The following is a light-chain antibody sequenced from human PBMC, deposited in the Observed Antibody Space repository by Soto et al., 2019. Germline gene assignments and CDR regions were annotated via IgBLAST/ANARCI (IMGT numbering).Light chain of an antibody. CDR1: YSDVGGYRF. V-gene: IGLV2-23*03. CDR2: EGT. CDR3: CSYTGTASLG. Sequence: QSALTQPASVSGSPGQSITISCTGVYSDVGGYRFVSWYQKYPGQVPKVIIYEGTKRPSGVSNRFSGSRSGNTDSLTISGLRTEEVSDYYCCSYTGTASLGFGPGTKLTVL. J-gene: IGLJ1*01.